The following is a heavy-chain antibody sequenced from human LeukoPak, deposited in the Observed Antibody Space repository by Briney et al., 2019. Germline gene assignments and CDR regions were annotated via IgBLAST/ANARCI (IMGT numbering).Heavy chain of an antibody. CDR1: GASISRSSDY. CDR2: IYYGGST. CDR3: AREGGPYRPLDY. V-gene: IGHV4-39*07. J-gene: IGHJ4*02. Sequence: PSETLSLTCTVSGASISRSSDYWGWIRQPPGKGLGWIGNIYYGGSTYYNPSLKSRDTISVDTSKNQFSLKLSSVTAADTAVYYCAREGGPYRPLDYSGQGTLVTVSS.